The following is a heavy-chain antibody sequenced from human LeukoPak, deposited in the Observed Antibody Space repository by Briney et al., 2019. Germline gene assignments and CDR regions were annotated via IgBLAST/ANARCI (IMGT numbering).Heavy chain of an antibody. V-gene: IGHV3-23*01. Sequence: GGSLRLSCAASGLTFSSYAMSWVRQAPGKGLEWVSAISGSGGSTYYADSVKGRFTISRDNSKNTLYLQMNGLRAEDTAVYYWAKGWGPPPKNYSSSYGMDVWGQGPTSPSP. D-gene: IGHD3-16*01. CDR1: GLTFSSYA. J-gene: IGHJ6*02. CDR3: AKGWGPPPKNYSSSYGMDV. CDR2: ISGSGGST.